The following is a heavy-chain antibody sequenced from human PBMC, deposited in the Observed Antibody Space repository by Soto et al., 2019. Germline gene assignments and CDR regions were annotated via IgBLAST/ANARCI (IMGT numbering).Heavy chain of an antibody. Sequence: EVQLLESGGGLAQPGGSLRLSCAASGFTLSSYAMSWVRQAPGKGLEWVAAISGSGTSTYYADSVKGRFTISKDNSKNILYLQMNSLRAEDTAVYYCAKDRYSSSRIFDYWGQGTLVTVSS. CDR2: ISGSGTST. V-gene: IGHV3-23*01. D-gene: IGHD6-19*01. CDR3: AKDRYSSSRIFDY. J-gene: IGHJ4*02. CDR1: GFTLSSYA.